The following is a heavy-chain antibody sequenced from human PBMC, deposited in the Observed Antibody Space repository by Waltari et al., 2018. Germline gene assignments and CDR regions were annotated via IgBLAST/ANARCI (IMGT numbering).Heavy chain of an antibody. J-gene: IGHJ6*02. CDR3: AREREQQLVQEWSGHYYTHYGMDV. CDR2: INYRGAN. D-gene: IGHD6-13*01. Sequence: QVQVQQWGAGLLRPSETLSLTCAVYGGSFTGYYWIWIRQPPGKGLEWIGEINYRGANNYNPSLKRRVTISVDTSKNQCSLKMKSVTAADSAVYYCAREREQQLVQEWSGHYYTHYGMDVWGQGTTVTVSS. V-gene: IGHV4-34*01. CDR1: GGSFTGYY.